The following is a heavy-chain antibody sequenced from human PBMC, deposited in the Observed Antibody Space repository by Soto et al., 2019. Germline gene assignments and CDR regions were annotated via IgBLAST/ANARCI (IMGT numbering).Heavy chain of an antibody. V-gene: IGHV4-34*01. CDR1: GGSFSGYY. CDR3: ARLGSSWHRGYYYYNGMDV. Sequence: PSETLSLTCAVYGGSFSGYYWSWIRQPPGKGLEWIGEINHSGSTNYNPSLKSRVTISVDTSKNQFSLKLSSVTAADTAVYNCARLGSSWHRGYYYYNGMDVWGQGTTVTVSS. CDR2: INHSGST. J-gene: IGHJ6*02. D-gene: IGHD6-13*01.